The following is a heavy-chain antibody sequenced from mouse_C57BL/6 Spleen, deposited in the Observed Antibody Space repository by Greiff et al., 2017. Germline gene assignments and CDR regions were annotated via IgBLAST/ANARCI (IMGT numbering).Heavy chain of an antibody. CDR3: ARDESGLGFAY. J-gene: IGHJ3*01. CDR2: ISDGGSYT. D-gene: IGHD1-3*01. CDR1: GFTFSSYA. Sequence: EVNVVESGGGLVKPGGSLKLSCAASGFTFSSYAMSWVRQTPEKRLEWVATISDGGSYTYYPDNVKGRFTISRDNAKNNLYLQMSHLKSEDTAMYYCARDESGLGFAYWGQGTLVTVSA. V-gene: IGHV5-4*01.